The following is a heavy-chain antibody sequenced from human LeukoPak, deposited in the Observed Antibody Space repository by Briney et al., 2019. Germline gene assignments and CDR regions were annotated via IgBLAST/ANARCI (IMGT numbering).Heavy chain of an antibody. CDR2: IYSGGST. J-gene: IGHJ6*02. CDR1: GFTVSSNY. Sequence: GGSLRLSCAASGFTVSSNYMSWVRQAPGKGLEWVSVIYSGGSTYYADSVKGRFTISRDNSKNTLYLQMNSLRAEDTAVYYCARDLGTSEPNIYYYGMDVRGQGTTVTVSS. V-gene: IGHV3-53*01. CDR3: ARDLGTSEPNIYYYGMDV. D-gene: IGHD1/OR15-1a*01.